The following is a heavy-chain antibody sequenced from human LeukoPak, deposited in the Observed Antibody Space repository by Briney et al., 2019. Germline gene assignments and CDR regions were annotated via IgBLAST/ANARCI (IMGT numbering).Heavy chain of an antibody. J-gene: IGHJ4*02. CDR3: ARGPTRANSTDY. CDR2: IKQDGSEK. CDR1: GFSSSSNA. D-gene: IGHD2/OR15-2a*01. V-gene: IGHV3-7*01. Sequence: PGRSLRLSCAASGFSSSSNAMHWVRQAPGKGLEWVANIKQDGSEKYYVDSVKGRFTISRDNAKNSLYLQMNSLRAEDTAVYYCARGPTRANSTDYWGQGALVTVSS.